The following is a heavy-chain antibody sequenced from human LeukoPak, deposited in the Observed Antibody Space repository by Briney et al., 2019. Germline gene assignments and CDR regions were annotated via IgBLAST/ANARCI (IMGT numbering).Heavy chain of an antibody. D-gene: IGHD3-22*01. Sequence: PGGSLRLSCAASGFTVSSNYMSWVRQAPGKGLEWVSVIYSGGSTYYADSVKGRFTISRDNSKNTLYLQMNSLRAEDTAVYYCARDFRGYYYDSSGYYTPFDYWGQGTLVTVSS. CDR2: IYSGGST. CDR1: GFTVSSNY. J-gene: IGHJ4*02. V-gene: IGHV3-66*01. CDR3: ARDFRGYYYDSSGYYTPFDY.